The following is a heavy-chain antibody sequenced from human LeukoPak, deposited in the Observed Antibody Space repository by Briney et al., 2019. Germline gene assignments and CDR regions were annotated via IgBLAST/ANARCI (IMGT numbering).Heavy chain of an antibody. CDR3: ASTFYYYDVSGYYYEYFQY. CDR1: GGSISSYY. D-gene: IGHD3-22*01. CDR2: IYYSGST. J-gene: IGHJ1*01. V-gene: IGHV4-59*08. Sequence: SETLSLTCTASGGSISSYYWSWIRQPPGKGLEWIGYIYYSGSTNYTPSLKSRVSISVDTSKNQFSLKLSSVTAADTAVYYCASTFYYYDVSGYYYEYFQYWGQGTQVTVSS.